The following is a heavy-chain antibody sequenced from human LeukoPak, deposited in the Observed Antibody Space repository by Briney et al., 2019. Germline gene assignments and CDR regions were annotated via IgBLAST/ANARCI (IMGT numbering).Heavy chain of an antibody. D-gene: IGHD2-8*01. CDR1: GFTFSSYG. J-gene: IGHJ4*02. V-gene: IGHV3-33*01. CDR3: ARDCTNGVCYTFDY. Sequence: HPGRSLRLSCAASGFTFSSYGMHWVRQAPGKGLEWVAVIWYDGSNKYYADSVKGRFTISRDNSKNTLYLQMNSLRAEDTAVYYCARDCTNGVCYTFDYWGQGTLVTVSS. CDR2: IWYDGSNK.